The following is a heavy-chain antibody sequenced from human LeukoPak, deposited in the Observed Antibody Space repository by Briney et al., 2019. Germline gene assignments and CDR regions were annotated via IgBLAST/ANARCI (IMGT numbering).Heavy chain of an antibody. CDR1: GGSISSSSYY. D-gene: IGHD3-22*01. J-gene: IGHJ4*02. CDR2: IYYSGST. V-gene: IGHV4-39*07. CDR3: AREMRDYYYDSSGYYGY. Sequence: PSETLSLTCTVSGGSISSSSYYWGWIRQPPGKGLEWIGSIYYSGSTYYNPSLKSRVTISVDTSKNQFSLKLSSVTAADAAVYYCAREMRDYYYDSSGYYGYWGQGTLVTVSS.